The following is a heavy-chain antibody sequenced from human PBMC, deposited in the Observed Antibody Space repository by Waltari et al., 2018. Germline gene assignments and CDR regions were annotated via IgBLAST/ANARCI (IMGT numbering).Heavy chain of an antibody. D-gene: IGHD6-13*01. V-gene: IGHV3-48*04. J-gene: IGHJ1*01. CDR2: ISSSSSTI. CDR1: GFTFSSYS. CDR3: ARGPQQLVHPEYFQH. Sequence: EVQLVESGGGLVQPGGSLRLSCAASGFTFSSYSMNWVRQAPGKGLEWVSYISSSSSTIYYADSVKGRFTISRDNAKNSLYLQMNSLRAEDTAVYYCARGPQQLVHPEYFQHWGQGTLVTVSS.